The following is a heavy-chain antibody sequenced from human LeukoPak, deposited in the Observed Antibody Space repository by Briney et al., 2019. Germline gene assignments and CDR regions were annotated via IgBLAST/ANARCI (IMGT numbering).Heavy chain of an antibody. CDR1: GGSISSSS. CDR3: ARAMYYYDSSGYPWYYYYMDV. V-gene: IGHV3-48*01. D-gene: IGHD3-22*01. CDR2: ISSSSSTI. J-gene: IGHJ6*03. Sequence: ETLSLTCTVSGGSISSSSYYWGWIRQPPGKGLEWVSYISSSSSTIYYADSVKGRFTISRDNAKNSLYLQMNSLRAEDTAVYYCARAMYYYDSSGYPWYYYYMDVWGKGTTVTVSS.